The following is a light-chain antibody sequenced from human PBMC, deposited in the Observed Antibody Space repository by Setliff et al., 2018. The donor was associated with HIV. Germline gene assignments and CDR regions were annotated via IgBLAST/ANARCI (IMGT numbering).Light chain of an antibody. V-gene: IGLV2-14*03. CDR3: SSYTASSTLYV. CDR1: ASDVGGYNY. J-gene: IGLJ1*01. CDR2: DVT. Sequence: SVLTQPASVSGSPGQSITISCTGSASDVGGYNYVSWYQQQRGKAPKLIIYDVTHRPSGVSHRFSASKSGNTASLTISGLQAEDEADYFCSSYTASSTLYVFGTGTKVPS.